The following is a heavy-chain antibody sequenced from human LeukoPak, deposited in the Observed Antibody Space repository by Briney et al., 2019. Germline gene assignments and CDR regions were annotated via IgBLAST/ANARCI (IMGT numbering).Heavy chain of an antibody. Sequence: ASVKVSCKASGYTFTMNGISWVRQAPGQGLEWMGWISSYNGKTNYAQRLQGRVTMTTDTSTSTAYMELRSLSSDDTAVYYCAREECSGSRCYSSNPSWYFYYMDVWGKGTTVTVSS. J-gene: IGHJ6*03. V-gene: IGHV1-18*01. CDR1: GYTFTMNG. CDR3: AREECSGSRCYSSNPSWYFYYMDV. D-gene: IGHD2-15*01. CDR2: ISSYNGKT.